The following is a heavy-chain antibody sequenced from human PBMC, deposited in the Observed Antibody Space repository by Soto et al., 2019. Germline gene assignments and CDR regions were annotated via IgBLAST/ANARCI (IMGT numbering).Heavy chain of an antibody. D-gene: IGHD2-2*02. CDR2: IKQDGSEK. J-gene: IGHJ6*03. Sequence: GGSLRLSCAASGFTFSSYWMSWVRQAPGKGLEWVANIKQDGSEKYYVDSVKGRFTISRDNAKNSLYLQMNSLRAEDTAVYYCARARCTSCYKKYGDYYYYYMDVWGKGTTVTVSS. V-gene: IGHV3-7*01. CDR1: GFTFSSYW. CDR3: ARARCTSCYKKYGDYYYYYMDV.